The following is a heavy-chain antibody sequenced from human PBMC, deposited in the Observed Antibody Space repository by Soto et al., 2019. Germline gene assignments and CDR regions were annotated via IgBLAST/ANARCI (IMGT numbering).Heavy chain of an antibody. CDR3: ARERTLWFGELCPYYYGMDV. CDR2: INSDGSST. V-gene: IGHV3-74*01. Sequence: PGGSLRLSCAASGFTFSSYWMHWVRQAPGKGLVWVSRINSDGSSTSYADSVKGRFTISRDNAKNTLYLQMNSLRAEDTAVYYCARERTLWFGELCPYYYGMDVWGQGTTVTVSS. CDR1: GFTFSSYW. D-gene: IGHD3-10*01. J-gene: IGHJ6*02.